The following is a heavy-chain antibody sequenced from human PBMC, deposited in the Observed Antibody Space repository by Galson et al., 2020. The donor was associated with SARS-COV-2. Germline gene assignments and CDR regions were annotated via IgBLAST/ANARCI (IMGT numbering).Heavy chain of an antibody. CDR3: ATEVGHYYGSGSYIEY. CDR1: GGSISSGDYY. Sequence: ASETLSLTCTVSGGSISSGDYYWSWIRQPPGKGLEWIGYIYYSGSTYYNPSLQSRITISVDTSKNQFSLKLSSVTAADTAVYYCATEVGHYYGSGSYIEYWGQGTLVTVSS. V-gene: IGHV4-30-4*01. CDR2: IYYSGST. J-gene: IGHJ4*02. D-gene: IGHD3-10*01.